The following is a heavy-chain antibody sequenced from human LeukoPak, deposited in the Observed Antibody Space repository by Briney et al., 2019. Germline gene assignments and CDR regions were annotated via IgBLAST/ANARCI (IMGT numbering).Heavy chain of an antibody. CDR1: GGSISRGGYY. D-gene: IGHD2/OR15-2a*01. CDR3: ARSQGFYDY. J-gene: IGHJ4*02. V-gene: IGHV4-31*03. Sequence: PSQTLSLTCTVSGGSISRGGYYWSWIRQHRGKGLEWIGYIYYSGSTYYNPSLKSRVTISVDTSKNQSALKLNSVTAADTAVYYCARSQGFYDYWGEGTLLTVSS. CDR2: IYYSGST.